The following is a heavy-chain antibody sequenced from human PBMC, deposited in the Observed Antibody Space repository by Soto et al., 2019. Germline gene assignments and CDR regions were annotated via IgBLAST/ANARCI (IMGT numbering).Heavy chain of an antibody. CDR3: ARGKSISVAGLTYYMDV. CDR2: INTNSGGT. CDR1: GYTFTGYY. D-gene: IGHD6-19*01. V-gene: IGHV1-2*04. J-gene: IGHJ6*03. Sequence: ASVKVSCKASGYTFTGYYMHWVRQAPGQGLEWMGWINTNSGGTNYAQKFQGWVNMTRDTSISTAYMDLSRLRSDDTAVYYCARGKSISVAGLTYYMDVWGKGTTVTVSS.